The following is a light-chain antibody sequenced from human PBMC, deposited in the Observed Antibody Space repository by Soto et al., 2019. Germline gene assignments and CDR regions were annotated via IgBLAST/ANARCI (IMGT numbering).Light chain of an antibody. Sequence: QSVLTQPASVSGSHGQSIPISCTGTSSDVGGYNYVSWYQQHPGKAPKLMIYDVSKRPSGVSNRFSGSKSGNTASLTISGLQAEDEADYYCSSYTSSSSYVFGTGTKVTV. CDR1: SSDVGGYNY. J-gene: IGLJ1*01. V-gene: IGLV2-14*01. CDR3: SSYTSSSSYV. CDR2: DVS.